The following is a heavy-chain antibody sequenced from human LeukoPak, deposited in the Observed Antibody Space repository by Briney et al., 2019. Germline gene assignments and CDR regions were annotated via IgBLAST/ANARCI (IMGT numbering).Heavy chain of an antibody. CDR2: INAGNGNT. CDR3: ARVGIAARPFDY. V-gene: IGHV1-3*01. CDR1: GYTFTSYG. D-gene: IGHD6-6*01. J-gene: IGHJ4*02. Sequence: ASVKVSCRASGYTFTSYGISWVRQAPGQGLEWMGWINAGNGNTKYSQKFQGRVTITRDTSGSTAYMELSSLRSEDTAVYYCARVGIAARPFDYWGQGTLVTVSS.